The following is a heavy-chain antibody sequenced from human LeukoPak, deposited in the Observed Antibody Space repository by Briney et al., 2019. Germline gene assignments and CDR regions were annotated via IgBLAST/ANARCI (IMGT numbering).Heavy chain of an antibody. CDR2: IYYSGRT. Sequence: PSETQSLTCTVSGGSIGTNTYYWGWIRQPPGKGLEWIGSIYYSGRTYYNPSLKSRVTISVDTSKNQFSLNLSSVTAADTAVYYCARSGITMVRGVIILPLGPPNYYMDVWGKGTTVTISS. D-gene: IGHD3-10*01. CDR3: ARSGITMVRGVIILPLGPPNYYMDV. J-gene: IGHJ6*03. CDR1: GGSIGTNTYY. V-gene: IGHV4-39*07.